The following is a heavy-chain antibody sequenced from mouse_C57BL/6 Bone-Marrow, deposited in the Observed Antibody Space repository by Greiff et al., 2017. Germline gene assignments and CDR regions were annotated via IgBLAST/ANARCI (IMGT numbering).Heavy chain of an antibody. Sequence: DVMLVESGEGLVKPGGSLKLSCAASGFTFSSYAMSWVRQTPEKRLEWVAYISSGGDYIYYADTVKGRFTISRDNARNTLYLQMSSLKSEDTDMYDCTRGRGGYWYYAMDYWGQGTSVTVSS. CDR2: ISSGGDYI. CDR3: TRGRGGYWYYAMDY. J-gene: IGHJ4*01. D-gene: IGHD2-3*01. V-gene: IGHV5-9-1*02. CDR1: GFTFSSYA.